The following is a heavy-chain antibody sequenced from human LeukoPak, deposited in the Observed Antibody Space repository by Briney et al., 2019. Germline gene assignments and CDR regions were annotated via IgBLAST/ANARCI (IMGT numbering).Heavy chain of an antibody. Sequence: PGGSLRLSCGASGFTFSSFAMSWSRQAPGKGLEWFQAISGSGGSTYYADSVKGRFTISRDNSKNSLYLQMNSLRAEDTAVYYCAKDLGSSSSWYLGDYWGQGTLVTVSS. CDR3: AKDLGSSSSWYLGDY. CDR2: ISGSGGST. J-gene: IGHJ4*02. D-gene: IGHD6-13*01. V-gene: IGHV3-23*01. CDR1: GFTFSSFA.